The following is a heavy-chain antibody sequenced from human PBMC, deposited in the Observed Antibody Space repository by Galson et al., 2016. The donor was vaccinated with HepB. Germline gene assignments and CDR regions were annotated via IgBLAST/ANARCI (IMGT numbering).Heavy chain of an antibody. D-gene: IGHD3-22*01. J-gene: IGHJ3*02. CDR2: IFSGDAT. CDR1: GFSVSGKY. V-gene: IGHV3-53*01. CDR3: EGYSDPFDI. Sequence: SLRLSCAASGFSVSGKYMSWVRQAPGKGLEWVSAIFSGDATYYRDSVKGRFTISRDTSKNTLYLQMNNLRAEDTAIYYCEGYSDPFDIWGQGTMATVSS.